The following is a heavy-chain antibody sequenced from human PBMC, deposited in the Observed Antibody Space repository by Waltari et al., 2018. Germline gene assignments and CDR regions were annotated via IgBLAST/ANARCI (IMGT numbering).Heavy chain of an antibody. CDR3: ARDYSSGYSHDAFDI. J-gene: IGHJ3*02. V-gene: IGHV4-59*11. CDR2: IYYSWST. Sequence: QVQLQESGPGLVKPSETLSLTCTVSGGSISSHYWSWIRQPPGKGLEWIGYIYYSWSTNYNPSLKSRVTISVDTSKNQFSLKLSSVTAADTAVYYCARDYSSGYSHDAFDIWGQGTMVTVSS. D-gene: IGHD3-22*01. CDR1: GGSISSHY.